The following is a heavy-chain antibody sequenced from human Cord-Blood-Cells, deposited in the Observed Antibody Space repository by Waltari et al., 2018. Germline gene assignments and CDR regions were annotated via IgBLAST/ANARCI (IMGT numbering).Heavy chain of an antibody. CDR1: GYTFTGYY. V-gene: IGHV1-2*02. CDR3: ARDGYSNFDY. Sequence: QVQLVQSVAEVKKPGASVKVSCKASGYTFTGYYLHWVRQAPGQGLEWMGLINPNRGGTNYAQKFQGRVTMTRDTSISTAYMELSRLRSDDTAVYYCARDGYSNFDYWGQGTLVTVSS. D-gene: IGHD5-18*01. J-gene: IGHJ4*02. CDR2: INPNRGGT.